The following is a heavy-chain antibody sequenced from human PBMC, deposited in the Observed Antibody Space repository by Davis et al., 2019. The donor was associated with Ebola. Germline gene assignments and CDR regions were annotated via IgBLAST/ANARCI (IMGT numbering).Heavy chain of an antibody. CDR1: GYSFSNYW. D-gene: IGHD3-22*01. CDR2: IYPGDSDT. J-gene: IGHJ4*02. V-gene: IGHV5-51*06. CDR3: ARAPYYYDVSGFYVDF. Sequence: GESLKISCKGSGYSFSNYWIGWVRQMPGKGLEWMGIIYPGDSDTRYSPSFQGQITISVDRSISAAFLQWSSLKASDTATYYCARAPYYYDVSGFYVDFWGQGTLVTVSS.